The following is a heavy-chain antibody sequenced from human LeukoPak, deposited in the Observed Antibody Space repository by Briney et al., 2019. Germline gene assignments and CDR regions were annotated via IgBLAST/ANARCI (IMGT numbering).Heavy chain of an antibody. V-gene: IGHV3-30*02. Sequence: PGGSLRLSCAASGFTFSSFGMQRVRQAPGKGLEWVAFIRYDGSIKYYADSVKGRFTISRDNSQKTLYLQMNSLRAEDTAAYHCWGESDAFDIWGQGTMVTVSS. D-gene: IGHD3-16*01. CDR3: WGESDAFDI. CDR2: IRYDGSIK. CDR1: GFTFSSFG. J-gene: IGHJ3*02.